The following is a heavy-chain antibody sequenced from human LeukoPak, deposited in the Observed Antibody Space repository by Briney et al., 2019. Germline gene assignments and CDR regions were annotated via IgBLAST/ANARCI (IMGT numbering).Heavy chain of an antibody. Sequence: GGSLRLSCAASGFTFSSYGMHWVRQAPGKGLEWVAVISYGGSNKYYADSVKGRFTISRDNSKSTLYLQMNSLRAEDTAVYYCANEDSSGYPWDWGQGTLVTVSS. CDR2: ISYGGSNK. CDR3: ANEDSSGYPWD. J-gene: IGHJ4*02. D-gene: IGHD3-22*01. V-gene: IGHV3-30*18. CDR1: GFTFSSYG.